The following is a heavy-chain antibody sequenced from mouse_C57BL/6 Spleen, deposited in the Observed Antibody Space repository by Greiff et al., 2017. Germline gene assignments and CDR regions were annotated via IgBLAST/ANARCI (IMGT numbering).Heavy chain of an antibody. D-gene: IGHD2-5*01. Sequence: VQGVESGPGLVAPSQSLSITCTVSGFSLTSYAISWVRQPPGKGLEWLGVIWTGGGTNYNSALKSRLSISKDNSKSQVFLKMNSLQTDDTARYYCARSYYSNPYYFDYWGQGTTLTVSS. CDR2: IWTGGGT. V-gene: IGHV2-9-1*01. J-gene: IGHJ2*01. CDR3: ARSYYSNPYYFDY. CDR1: GFSLTSYA.